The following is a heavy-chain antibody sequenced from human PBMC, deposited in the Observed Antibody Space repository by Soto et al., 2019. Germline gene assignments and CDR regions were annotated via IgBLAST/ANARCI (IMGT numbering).Heavy chain of an antibody. CDR1: GFTFGSYS. CDR3: ARGSGGTCYSDDDC. Sequence: EVQLVESGGGLVNPGGSLRLSCAASGFTFGSYSMNWVRQAPGKGLEWVSSISSSSSYIYYADSVEGRFTISRDNAKNARDQQMDILRADVTAIYYCARGSGGTCYSDDDCWGQGTLVTVSS. CDR2: ISSSSSYI. D-gene: IGHD2-15*01. J-gene: IGHJ4*02. V-gene: IGHV3-21*06.